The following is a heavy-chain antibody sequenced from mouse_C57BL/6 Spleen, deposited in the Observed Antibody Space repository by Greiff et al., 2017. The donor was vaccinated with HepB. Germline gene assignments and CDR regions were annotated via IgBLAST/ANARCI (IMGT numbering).Heavy chain of an antibody. J-gene: IGHJ2*01. Sequence: EVKLVESEGGLVQPGSSMKLSCTASGFIFSDYYMAWVRQVPEKGLEWVANINYDGSSTYYLDSLKSRFIISRDNAKNILYLQMSSLKSEDTATYYCARGWEAFDYWGQGTTLTVSS. V-gene: IGHV5-16*01. CDR3: ARGWEAFDY. CDR2: INYDGSST. CDR1: GFIFSDYY. D-gene: IGHD1-1*02.